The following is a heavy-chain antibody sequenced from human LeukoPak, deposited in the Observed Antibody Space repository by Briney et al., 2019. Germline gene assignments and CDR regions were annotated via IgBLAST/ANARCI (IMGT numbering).Heavy chain of an antibody. Sequence: ASVKVSCKASGYTFTGYYMHWVRQAPGQGLEWMGWISDYDDNTRFAQSLQGRVIMTTDKSTSTAYMELTSLTSDDTAMYYCARDTALITTPGGPDFWGQGTLVTVSS. J-gene: IGHJ4*02. CDR1: GYTFTGYY. CDR3: ARDTALITTPGGPDF. V-gene: IGHV1-18*04. CDR2: ISDYDDNT. D-gene: IGHD6-13*01.